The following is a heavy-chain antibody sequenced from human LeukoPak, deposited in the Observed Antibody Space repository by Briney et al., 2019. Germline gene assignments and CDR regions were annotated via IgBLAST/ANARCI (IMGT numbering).Heavy chain of an antibody. D-gene: IGHD3-3*01. J-gene: IGHJ4*02. Sequence: PGGSLRLSCAASGFTFSSYAMHWVRQAPGKGLEYVSAISSNGGSTYYANSVKGRFTISRDNSKNTLYLQMNSLRAEDTAVYYCAREPFWSGYYSNLHFDYWGQGTLVTVSS. CDR3: AREPFWSGYYSNLHFDY. V-gene: IGHV3-64*01. CDR1: GFTFSSYA. CDR2: ISSNGGST.